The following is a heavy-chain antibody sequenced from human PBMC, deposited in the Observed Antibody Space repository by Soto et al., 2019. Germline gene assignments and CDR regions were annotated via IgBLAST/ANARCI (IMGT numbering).Heavy chain of an antibody. CDR3: AREPIAVACTKYYYYYYGMDV. CDR1: GYTFTSYG. J-gene: IGHJ6*02. Sequence: ASVKVSCKASGYTFTSYGISWVRQAPGQGLEWMGWISAYNGNTNYAQKLQGRVTMTTDTSTSTAYMELRSLRSDDTAVYYCAREPIAVACTKYYYYYYGMDVWGQGTTVTVSS. CDR2: ISAYNGNT. D-gene: IGHD6-19*01. V-gene: IGHV1-18*01.